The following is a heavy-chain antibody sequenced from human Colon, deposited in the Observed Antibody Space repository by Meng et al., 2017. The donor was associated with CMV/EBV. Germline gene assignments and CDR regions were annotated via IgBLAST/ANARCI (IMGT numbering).Heavy chain of an antibody. Sequence: SETLSLICTVSGDSISNGGHYWAWIRQPPGKGLECIGSIHYSGNTYRNPSLMSRVTLSVDTSKNQFSLTLSSVTAADTSIYYCARPSYDGWYYFGSWGQGTLVTVSS. J-gene: IGHJ4*02. D-gene: IGHD6-19*01. CDR3: ARPSYDGWYYFGS. CDR2: IHYSGNT. V-gene: IGHV4-39*01. CDR1: GDSISNGGHY.